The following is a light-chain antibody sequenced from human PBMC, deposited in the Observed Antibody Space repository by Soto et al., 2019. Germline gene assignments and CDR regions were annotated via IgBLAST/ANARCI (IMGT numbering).Light chain of an antibody. CDR3: AAWDGSLNVVL. CDR2: SSN. Sequence: QSVLTQPPSASGTPGQRVTISCSGSSSNLGTNTVNWYQQFPRSAPKLLMYSSNQRPSGVPDRFSGSKSGTSASLAISGLQSEDEADYYCAAWDGSLNVVLFGGGTKLTVL. V-gene: IGLV1-44*01. CDR1: SSNLGTNT. J-gene: IGLJ3*02.